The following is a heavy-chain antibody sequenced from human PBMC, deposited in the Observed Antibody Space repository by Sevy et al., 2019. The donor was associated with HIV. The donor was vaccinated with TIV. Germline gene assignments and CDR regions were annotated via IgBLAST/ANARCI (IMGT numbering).Heavy chain of an antibody. D-gene: IGHD5-12*01. V-gene: IGHV4-59*01. CDR3: ARGIVAYYFDY. Sequence: SETLSLTCTVSGDSISSYYWSWIRQPPGKGLEWIGYFYYSGITNYNPSVKSRVTISVDTSRNQISLKLSSVTAADTAVYYCARGIVAYYFDYWGQGTLSPSPQ. CDR1: GDSISSYY. J-gene: IGHJ4*02. CDR2: FYYSGIT.